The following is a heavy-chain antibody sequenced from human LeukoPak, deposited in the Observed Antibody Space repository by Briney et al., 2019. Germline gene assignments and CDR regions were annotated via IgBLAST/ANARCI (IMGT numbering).Heavy chain of an antibody. Sequence: GESLKISCKGSGYSFTSYWIGWVRQMPGKGLEWVGIIYPGDSETRYSPSLQGRVTISADKSINTAYLHWSSLKASDTAMYYCARHVRAAPFDYWGQGTLVTVSS. V-gene: IGHV5-51*01. CDR2: IYPGDSET. J-gene: IGHJ4*02. D-gene: IGHD2-2*01. CDR3: ARHVRAAPFDY. CDR1: GYSFTSYW.